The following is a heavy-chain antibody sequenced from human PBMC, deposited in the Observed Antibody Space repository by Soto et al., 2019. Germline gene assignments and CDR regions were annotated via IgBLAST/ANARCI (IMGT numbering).Heavy chain of an antibody. J-gene: IGHJ6*02. CDR3: AKDSGVGGNYYDSSGYYLGYYYYYGMDV. CDR1: GFTFSSYG. V-gene: IGHV3-30*18. Sequence: GGSLRLSCAASGFTFSSYGMHWVRQAPGKGLEWVAVISYDGSNKYYADSVKGRFTISRDNSKNTLYLQMNSLRAEDTAVYYCAKDSGVGGNYYDSSGYYLGYYYYYGMDVWGQGTTVTVSS. CDR2: ISYDGSNK. D-gene: IGHD3-22*01.